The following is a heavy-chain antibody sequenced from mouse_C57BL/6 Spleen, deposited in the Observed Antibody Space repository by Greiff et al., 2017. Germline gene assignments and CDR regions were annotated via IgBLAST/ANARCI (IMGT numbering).Heavy chain of an antibody. CDR3: TGDDCGSSFAWFAY. Sequence: DVMLVESGEGLVKPGGSLKLSCAASGFTFSSYAMSWVRQTPEKRLEWVAYISSGGDYIYYADTVKGRFTISRDNARNTLYLQMSSLQSEDTAMYYCTGDDCGSSFAWFAYWGQGTLVTVSA. J-gene: IGHJ3*01. CDR1: GFTFSSYA. D-gene: IGHD1-1*01. CDR2: ISSGGDYI. V-gene: IGHV5-9-1*02.